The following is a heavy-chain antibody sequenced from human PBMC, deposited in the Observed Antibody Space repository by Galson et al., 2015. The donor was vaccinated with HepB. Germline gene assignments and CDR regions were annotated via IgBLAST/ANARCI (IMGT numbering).Heavy chain of an antibody. Sequence: ETLSLTCTVSGGSINNYWSWIRQPPGKGLEWVGWIYYSGTTNYSPSLKSRVTISVDTSNNQFSLKLSSVTAADTAVYYCARGGASSRYFDSWGQGTLVTVSP. CDR3: ARGGASSRYFDS. D-gene: IGHD2-2*01. J-gene: IGHJ4*02. CDR2: IYYSGTT. V-gene: IGHV4-59*01. CDR1: GGSINNY.